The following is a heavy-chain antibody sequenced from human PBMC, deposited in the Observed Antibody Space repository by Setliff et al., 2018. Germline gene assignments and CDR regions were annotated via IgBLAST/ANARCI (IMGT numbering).Heavy chain of an antibody. CDR1: GDPMTRGDFY. CDR2: ISNSGRT. D-gene: IGHD3-10*01. Sequence: TLSLTCTVSGDPMTRGDFYWSWIRQHRPKGLEWIGYISNSGRTYYNPSLXXXXXIXXXXXXXXXXXXXXXXTXXXXAVYYCATTNWDYYYMDVWGKGSMVTVSS. V-gene: IGHV4-30-4*08. CDR3: ATTNWDYYYMDV. J-gene: IGHJ6*03.